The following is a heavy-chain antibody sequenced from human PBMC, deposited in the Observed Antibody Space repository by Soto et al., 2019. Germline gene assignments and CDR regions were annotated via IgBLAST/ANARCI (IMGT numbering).Heavy chain of an antibody. CDR3: ARDQIDHDSSGLFEY. Sequence: QVQLVQSGAEVKKPGASVKVSCKASGYTFTRYYMHWVRQAPGQGLEWMGIINPRGGSTSYAQKFQGRVTMSRDTSTSTVYMELSSLRSEDTAVDYCARDQIDHDSSGLFEYWGQGTLVTVSS. V-gene: IGHV1-46*01. CDR1: GYTFTRYY. J-gene: IGHJ4*02. CDR2: INPRGGST. D-gene: IGHD3-22*01.